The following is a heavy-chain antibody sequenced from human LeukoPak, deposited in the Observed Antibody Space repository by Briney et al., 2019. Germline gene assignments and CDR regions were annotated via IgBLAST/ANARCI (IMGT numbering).Heavy chain of an antibody. CDR1: GYTFTSYG. D-gene: IGHD2-2*01. J-gene: IGHJ6*02. CDR3: VRGRIVVVPAAPREFYGMDV. CDR2: ISAYNGNT. V-gene: IGHV1-18*01. Sequence: ASVKVSCKASGYTFTSYGISWVRQAPGQGLEWMGWISAYNGNTNYAQKLQGRVTMTTDTSTSTAYMELRSLRSDDTAVYYCVRGRIVVVPAAPREFYGMDVWGQGTTVTVSS.